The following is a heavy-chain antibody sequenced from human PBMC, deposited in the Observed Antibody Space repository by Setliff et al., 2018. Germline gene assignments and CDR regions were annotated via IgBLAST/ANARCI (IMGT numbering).Heavy chain of an antibody. CDR1: GFAFSSYS. CDR2: ISAGTTYI. Sequence: GGSLRLSCTASGFAFSSYSMNWVRQAPGKGLECVSSISAGTTYIYYADSVKGRFTISRDNAKNSLYLEMNSLRAEDTAVYYCARDGGEYWGQGTLVTVS. V-gene: IGHV3-21*01. D-gene: IGHD3-16*01. J-gene: IGHJ4*02. CDR3: ARDGGEY.